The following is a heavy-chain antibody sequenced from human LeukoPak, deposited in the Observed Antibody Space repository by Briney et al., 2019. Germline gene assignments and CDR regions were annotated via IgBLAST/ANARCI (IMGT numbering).Heavy chain of an antibody. J-gene: IGHJ5*02. CDR3: ARRYSSSWYTGSWFDP. Sequence: PSETLSLTCAVYGGSFSGYYWSWIRQPPGKGLEWIGEINHSGSTNYNPSLKSRVTISVDTSKNQFSLKLSSVTAADTAVYYCARRYSSSWYTGSWFDPWGQGTLVTVSS. CDR1: GGSFSGYY. CDR2: INHSGST. V-gene: IGHV4-34*01. D-gene: IGHD6-13*01.